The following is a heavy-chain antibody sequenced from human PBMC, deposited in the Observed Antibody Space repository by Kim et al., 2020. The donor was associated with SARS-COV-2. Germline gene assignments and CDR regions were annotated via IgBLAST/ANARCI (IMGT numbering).Heavy chain of an antibody. CDR3: VKDFASGSYSPAADQYFQH. V-gene: IGHV3-64D*06. J-gene: IGHJ1*01. Sequence: RFTISRDNSKNTLYLQMSSLRAEDTAVYYCVKDFASGSYSPAADQYFQHWGQGTLVTVSS. D-gene: IGHD3-10*01.